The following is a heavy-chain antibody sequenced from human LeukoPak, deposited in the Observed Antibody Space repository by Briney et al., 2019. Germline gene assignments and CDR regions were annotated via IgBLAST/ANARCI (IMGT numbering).Heavy chain of an antibody. CDR2: IYHSGST. CDR3: AEVERRNY. J-gene: IGHJ4*02. CDR1: GYSISSGYY. D-gene: IGHD1-1*01. Sequence: SETLSLTCAVSGYSISSGYYWGWIRQPPGKGLEWIGSIYHSGSTYYNPSLKSRVTISVDTSKNQFSLKLRSVTAADTTVYYCAEVERRNYWGQGTLVTVSS. V-gene: IGHV4-38-2*01.